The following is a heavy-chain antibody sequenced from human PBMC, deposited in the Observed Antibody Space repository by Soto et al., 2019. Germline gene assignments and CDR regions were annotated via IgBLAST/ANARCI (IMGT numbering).Heavy chain of an antibody. CDR2: TYYRSKWYN. CDR3: VSEKRAVSGTRGYFDY. D-gene: IGHD6-19*01. CDR1: GDSVSSNRAT. Sequence: SQTLSLTCAISGDSVSSNRATWNWFRQSPSRGLEWLGRTYYRSKWYNDSAVFLNGRVTINPDTSKNQFSLHLTSVTPEDTAVYYCVSEKRAVSGTRGYFDYWGQGTLVTVSS. J-gene: IGHJ4*02. V-gene: IGHV6-1*01.